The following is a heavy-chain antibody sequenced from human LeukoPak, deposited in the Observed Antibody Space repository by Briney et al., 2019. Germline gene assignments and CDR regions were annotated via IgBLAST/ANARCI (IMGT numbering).Heavy chain of an antibody. V-gene: IGHV4-61*02. D-gene: IGHD2/OR15-2a*01. CDR2: IYTSGST. CDR3: ARGFESMDAFDI. J-gene: IGHJ3*02. Sequence: PSQTLSLTCTVSGGSISSGSYYWSWIRQPAGKGLEWIGRIYTSGSTNYNPSLKSRVTISVDTSKNQFSLKLSSVTAADTAVYYCARGFESMDAFDIWGQGTMVTVSS. CDR1: GGSISSGSYY.